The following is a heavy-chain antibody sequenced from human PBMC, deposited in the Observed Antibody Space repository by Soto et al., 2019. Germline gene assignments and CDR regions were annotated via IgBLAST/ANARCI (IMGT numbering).Heavy chain of an antibody. D-gene: IGHD6-19*01. Sequence: GGSLRLSCAASGFTFSSYGMNWVRQAPGKGLEWVSSISSSSSYIYYADSVKGRFTISRDNAKNSLYLQMNSLRAEDTAVYYCARDKFIAVAGTWYYYYGMDVWGQGTTLTVSS. V-gene: IGHV3-21*01. CDR3: ARDKFIAVAGTWYYYYGMDV. CDR1: GFTFSSYG. CDR2: ISSSSSYI. J-gene: IGHJ6*02.